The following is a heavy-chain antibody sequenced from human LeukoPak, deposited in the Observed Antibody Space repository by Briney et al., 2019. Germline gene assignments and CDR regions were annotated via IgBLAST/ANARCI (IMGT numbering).Heavy chain of an antibody. V-gene: IGHV1-8*01. Sequence: ASVKVSCKASGYTFTSYDINWVRQATGQGLEWMGWMNPNSGNTGYAQKFQGRVTMIRNTSISTAYMELSSLRSEDTAVYYCARGGSHDFRSGYYHHYFDYWGQGTLVTVSS. CDR1: GYTFTSYD. CDR3: ARGGSHDFRSGYYHHYFDY. J-gene: IGHJ4*02. CDR2: MNPNSGNT. D-gene: IGHD3-3*01.